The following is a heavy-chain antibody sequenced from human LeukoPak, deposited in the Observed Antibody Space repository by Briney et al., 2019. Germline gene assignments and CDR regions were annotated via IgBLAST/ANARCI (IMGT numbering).Heavy chain of an antibody. Sequence: SETLSLTCTVSGGSISSYYWSWIRQPPGKGLEWIGEINHSGSTNYNPSLKSRVTISVDTSKNQFSLKLSSVTAADTAVYYCARGRLYYDILTGYYTLRTPQGRFDYWGQGTLVTVSS. D-gene: IGHD3-9*01. CDR2: INHSGST. V-gene: IGHV4-34*01. CDR3: ARGRLYYDILTGYYTLRTPQGRFDY. CDR1: GGSISSYY. J-gene: IGHJ4*02.